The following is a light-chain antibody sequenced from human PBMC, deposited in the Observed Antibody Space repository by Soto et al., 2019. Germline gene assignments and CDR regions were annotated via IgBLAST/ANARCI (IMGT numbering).Light chain of an antibody. CDR2: GAS. J-gene: IGKJ1*01. CDR3: QQYNNWPPA. CDR1: QSISSN. Sequence: EIVMTQSPATLSVSPGERATLSCRASQSISSNLAWYQQKAGQAPRLLIYGASTRATGLPARFSGSGSGTEFTLTISSLQSEDFAVYYCQQYNNWPPAFGQGTKVEIK. V-gene: IGKV3-15*01.